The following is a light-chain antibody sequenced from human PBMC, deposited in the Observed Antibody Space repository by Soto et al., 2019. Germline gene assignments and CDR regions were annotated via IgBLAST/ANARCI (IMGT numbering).Light chain of an antibody. CDR2: DAS. V-gene: IGKV3D-20*01. J-gene: IGKJ4*01. CDR1: QSVSNNY. Sequence: EIVLTQSPATLSLSPGERATLSCGTSQSVSNNYLAWYQQKPGLAPRLLIYDASSRATGIPDRFSGSGSGKDFTLSISRMEPEDFAVYYCQKYGNTPITFGGGTKGDI. CDR3: QKYGNTPIT.